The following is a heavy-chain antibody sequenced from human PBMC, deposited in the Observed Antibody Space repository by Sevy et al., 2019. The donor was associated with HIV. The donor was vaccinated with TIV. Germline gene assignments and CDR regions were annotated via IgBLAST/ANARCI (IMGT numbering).Heavy chain of an antibody. J-gene: IGHJ4*02. CDR3: ARGGGLGMDRPIPLDY. CDR2: IIHSGHT. Sequence: SETLSLTCAVYGGSFSDYYWSWIRQPPGKGLEWIGEIIHSGHTNYNPSLKSRVTISVDTSNNQFSLKLSSVTAADKAVYYCARGGGLGMDRPIPLDYWGQGTLVTVSS. CDR1: GGSFSDYY. D-gene: IGHD7-27*01. V-gene: IGHV4-34*01.